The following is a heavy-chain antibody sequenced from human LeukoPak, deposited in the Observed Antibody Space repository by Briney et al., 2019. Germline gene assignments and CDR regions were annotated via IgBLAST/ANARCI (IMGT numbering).Heavy chain of an antibody. D-gene: IGHD1-7*01. Sequence: GGSLRLSCAASGFIFSSYSMSWVRQAPGKGLEWVSVITGSGGNTYYADSVKGRFTISRDNSKNTLYLQMNSLRAEDTAVYYCARALNYDYYYYGMDVWGQGTTVTVSS. CDR3: ARALNYDYYYYGMDV. CDR1: GFIFSSYS. CDR2: ITGSGGNT. J-gene: IGHJ6*02. V-gene: IGHV3-23*01.